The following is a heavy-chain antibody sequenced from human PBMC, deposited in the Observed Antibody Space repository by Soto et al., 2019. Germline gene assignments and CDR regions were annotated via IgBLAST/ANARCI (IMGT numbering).Heavy chain of an antibody. V-gene: IGHV4-39*01. CDR2: VFYTGVT. Sequence: SETLSLTCAVSGASISGSYYYWAWLRQSPGKGPEWIGSVFYTGVTSYNPSLESRVSVSVDTSKSQFSLKLSAVTAADTAVYYCATSQKGYNWNYFDHWGQGALVTFSS. CDR1: GASISGSYYY. CDR3: ATSQKGYNWNYFDH. J-gene: IGHJ4*02. D-gene: IGHD1-20*01.